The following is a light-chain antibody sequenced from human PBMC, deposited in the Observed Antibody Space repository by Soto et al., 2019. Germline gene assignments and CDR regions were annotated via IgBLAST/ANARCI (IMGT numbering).Light chain of an antibody. CDR2: DTS. V-gene: IGKV3-15*01. CDR1: QSVSRK. CDR3: QQYSNWPPIT. Sequence: EMVMTQSPGTLSVSPGERASLSCRSSQSVSRKLAWYQQKPGQAPRLLIYDTSTRATGIPARFTGSGSGTEFTLTISSLQSEDFAVHYCQQYSNWPPITFGQGTRLEIK. J-gene: IGKJ5*01.